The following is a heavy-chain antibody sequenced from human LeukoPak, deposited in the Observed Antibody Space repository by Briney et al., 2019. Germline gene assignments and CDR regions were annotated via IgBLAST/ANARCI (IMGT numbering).Heavy chain of an antibody. CDR2: IYDTGSI. D-gene: IGHD3-10*01. CDR3: ARDRGVTGSFDY. J-gene: IGHJ4*02. CDR1: GGPLSSYY. Sequence: SETLSLTCSVSGGPLSSYYWSWIRQPPGKGLEWIGYIYDTGSINYNPSLKSRVTISVDTSKKQFSLRLTSVTAADTAVYYCARDRGVTGSFDYWGQGTLVTVSS. V-gene: IGHV4-59*01.